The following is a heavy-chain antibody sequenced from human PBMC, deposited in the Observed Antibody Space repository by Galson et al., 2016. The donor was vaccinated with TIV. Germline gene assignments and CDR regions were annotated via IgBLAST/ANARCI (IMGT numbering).Heavy chain of an antibody. V-gene: IGHV3-23*01. J-gene: IGHJ6*02. CDR2: ISGGGGST. CDR3: TKVPSSGFSYYYGLDI. CDR1: GFTFSTYA. D-gene: IGHD3-22*01. Sequence: SLRLSCAASGFTFSTYAMTWVRQAPGMGLEWVSAISGGGGSTYYADSVKGRFTISRDNSKNTLFLQMNSLRAEDTAVYYCTKVPSSGFSYYYGLDIWGQGTTVTVSS.